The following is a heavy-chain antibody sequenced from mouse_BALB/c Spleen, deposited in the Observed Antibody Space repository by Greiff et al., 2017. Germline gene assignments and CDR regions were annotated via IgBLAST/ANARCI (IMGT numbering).Heavy chain of an antibody. V-gene: IGHV1-9*01. D-gene: IGHD2-13*01. Sequence: VQLLQSGAGLMKPGASVKISCTATGYTFSSYWIEWVKQRPGHGLEWIGEILPGSGSTNYNEKFKGQTTFTADTSYNTAYMQLSSLTSEDSAVYYCARRLYFDYWGQGTTLTVSS. CDR3: ARRLYFDY. CDR2: ILPGSGST. CDR1: GYTFSSYW. J-gene: IGHJ2*01.